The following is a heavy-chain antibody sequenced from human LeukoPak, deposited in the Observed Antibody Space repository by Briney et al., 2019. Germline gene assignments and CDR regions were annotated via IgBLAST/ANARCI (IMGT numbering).Heavy chain of an antibody. Sequence: GGSLRLSCAASGFTFSTYSMNWVRQAPGKGLEWVSYISSSSSTIYYADSVKGRFTISRDNAKNSLYLQMNSLRAEDTAVYYCARDSPGYCSGGSCYGPFDYWGQGTLVTVSS. CDR1: GFTFSTYS. V-gene: IGHV3-48*04. D-gene: IGHD2-15*01. CDR3: ARDSPGYCSGGSCYGPFDY. J-gene: IGHJ4*02. CDR2: ISSSSSTI.